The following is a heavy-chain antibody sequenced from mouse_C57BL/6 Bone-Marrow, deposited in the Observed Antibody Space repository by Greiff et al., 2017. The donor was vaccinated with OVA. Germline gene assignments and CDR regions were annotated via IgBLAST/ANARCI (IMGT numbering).Heavy chain of an antibody. CDR2: ISGGGGNT. CDR1: GFTFSSYT. J-gene: IGHJ4*01. D-gene: IGHD1-1*01. CDR3: ARRRFITTAGAYAMDY. V-gene: IGHV5-9*01. Sequence: EVMLVESGGGLVKPGGSLKLSCAASGFTFSSYTMSWVRQTPEKRLEWVATISGGGGNTYYPDSVKGRFTISRDNAKNTLYLQMSSLRSEDTALYYCARRRFITTAGAYAMDYWGQGTSVTASS.